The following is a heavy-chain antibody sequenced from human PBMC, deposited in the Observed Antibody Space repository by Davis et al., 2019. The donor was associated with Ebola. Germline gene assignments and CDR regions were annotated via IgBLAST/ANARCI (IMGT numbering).Heavy chain of an antibody. CDR3: ARDSRLLGFSY. Sequence: PGGSLRLSCAASGFTFSGSAMHWVRQASGKGLEWVARIRSKANSYATAYAASVKGRFTISRDDSKNTAYLQMNSLRAEDTAVYYCARDSRLLGFSYWGQGTLVTVSS. J-gene: IGHJ4*02. CDR2: IRSKANSYAT. V-gene: IGHV3-73*01. CDR1: GFTFSGSA. D-gene: IGHD4-11*01.